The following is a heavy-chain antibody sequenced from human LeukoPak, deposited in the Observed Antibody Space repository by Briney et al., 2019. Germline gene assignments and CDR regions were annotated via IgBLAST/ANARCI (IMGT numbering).Heavy chain of an antibody. V-gene: IGHV3-48*01. CDR2: ISSSSSTI. Sequence: GGSLRLSCAASGFTFSSYSMNWVRQAPGKGLEWVSYISSSSSTIYYADSVKGRFTISRDNAKNSLYLQMNSLRAEDTAVYYCARAPGYCSGGSCFDYWGQGTLVTVSS. D-gene: IGHD2-15*01. J-gene: IGHJ4*02. CDR3: ARAPGYCSGGSCFDY. CDR1: GFTFSSYS.